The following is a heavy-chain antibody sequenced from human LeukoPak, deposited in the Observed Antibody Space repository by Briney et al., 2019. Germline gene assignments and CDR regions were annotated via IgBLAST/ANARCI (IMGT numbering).Heavy chain of an antibody. D-gene: IGHD3-3*01. CDR3: ARDCNFWSGYYDY. Sequence: GGSLRLSCAASGFTFSYYWMHWVRHPPGKGLVWVSRINPDGSTTNYADSVKGRFTISRDNAKNTLYLQMNSLRAEDTAVYYCARDCNFWSGYYDYWGQGTLVTVSS. V-gene: IGHV3-74*01. J-gene: IGHJ4*02. CDR2: INPDGSTT. CDR1: GFTFSYYW.